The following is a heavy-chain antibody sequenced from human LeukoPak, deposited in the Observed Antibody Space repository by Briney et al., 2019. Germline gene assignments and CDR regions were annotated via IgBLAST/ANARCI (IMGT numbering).Heavy chain of an antibody. CDR3: ANCGLSSTSCYPSF. CDR2: ISGNGGST. CDR1: GFTFSSYA. V-gene: IGHV3-23*01. Sequence: PGGSLRLSCAASGFTFSSYAMSWVRQAPGKGLEWVSTISGNGGSTYYADSVKGRFTISRDNSKNTLYLQMNSLRAEDTAVYYCANCGLSSTSCYPSFWGQGTMVTVSS. D-gene: IGHD2-2*01. J-gene: IGHJ3*01.